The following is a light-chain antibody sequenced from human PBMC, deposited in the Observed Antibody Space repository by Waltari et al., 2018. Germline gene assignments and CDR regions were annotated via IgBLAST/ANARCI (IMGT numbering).Light chain of an antibody. CDR1: TRPVTSGHY. Sequence: QIVVTQEPSLTVSPGGTVTLTCAFSTRPVTSGHYPNWFQQKPGQAPRALISSTTNKHSGTPARLSGSLLEGKAALTLSGVQPDDEAEYYCLLYYGGARVFGGGTKLTVL. CDR2: STT. CDR3: LLYYGGARV. V-gene: IGLV7-43*01. J-gene: IGLJ3*02.